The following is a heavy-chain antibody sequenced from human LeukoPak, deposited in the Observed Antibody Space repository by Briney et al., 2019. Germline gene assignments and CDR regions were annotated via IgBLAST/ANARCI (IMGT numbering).Heavy chain of an antibody. CDR3: ARARLGELSLFDY. Sequence: SETLSLTCTVSGGSISSYYWSWIRQPAGKGLEWIGRIYTSGSTNYNPSLKSRVTMSVDTSQNQVSLKLNSVTAADMAVYYCARARLGELSLFDYWGQGALVTVSS. D-gene: IGHD3-16*02. V-gene: IGHV4-4*07. CDR1: GGSISSYY. CDR2: IYTSGST. J-gene: IGHJ4*02.